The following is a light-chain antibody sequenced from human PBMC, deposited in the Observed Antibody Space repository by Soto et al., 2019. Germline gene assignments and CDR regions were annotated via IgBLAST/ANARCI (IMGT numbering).Light chain of an antibody. Sequence: QAVVTQPPSVSAAPGQQVTISCSGSSSNIGNNYVSWYQQLPGTAPKLLIYENNKRPSGIPDRFFGSKSGTSATLGITGLQTGDEADYHCGTWDYSLSTVVFGGGTKLTVL. CDR1: SSNIGNNY. CDR3: GTWDYSLSTVV. V-gene: IGLV1-51*02. J-gene: IGLJ2*01. CDR2: ENN.